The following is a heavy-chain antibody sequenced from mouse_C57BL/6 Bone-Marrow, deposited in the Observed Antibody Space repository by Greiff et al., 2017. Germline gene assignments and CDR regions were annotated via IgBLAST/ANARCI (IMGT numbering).Heavy chain of an antibody. J-gene: IGHJ1*03. CDR3: ARPYYSYSGDFDV. Sequence: QVQLQQPGAELVKPGASVKMSCKASGYTFTSYWITWVKQRPGQGLEWIGDIYPGSGSTKYNEKFKSKATLTVDTSSSTAYMQLSSLTSEDSAVYYGARPYYSYSGDFDVWGTGTTVTVSS. CDR2: IYPGSGST. D-gene: IGHD2-12*01. CDR1: GYTFTSYW. V-gene: IGHV1-55*01.